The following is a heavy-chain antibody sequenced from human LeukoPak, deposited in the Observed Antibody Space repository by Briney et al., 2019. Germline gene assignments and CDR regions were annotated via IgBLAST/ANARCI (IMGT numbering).Heavy chain of an antibody. CDR2: INGDGTNT. CDR3: ARGSSSGWPDYFDH. CDR1: GFTLSTYW. J-gene: IGHJ4*02. V-gene: IGHV3-74*01. Sequence: GGSLRLSCAASGFTLSTYWMHWVCQAPGKGPLWVSRINGDGTNTPYADSVKGRFTISRDNAKNTLYLQMNSLRAEDTAVYYCARGSSSGWPDYFDHWGQGILVIVSS. D-gene: IGHD6-19*01.